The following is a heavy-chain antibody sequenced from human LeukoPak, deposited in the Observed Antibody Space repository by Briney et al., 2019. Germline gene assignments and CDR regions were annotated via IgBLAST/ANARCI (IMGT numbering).Heavy chain of an antibody. CDR1: GFTFSSYA. V-gene: IGHV3-23*01. Sequence: GGSLGLSCAASGFTFSSYAMSWVRQAPGKGLEWVSAISGSGGSTYYADSVKGRFTISRDNSKNTLYLQMNSLRAEDTAVYYCAKLIVGDPENYWGQGTLVTVSS. CDR2: ISGSGGST. J-gene: IGHJ4*02. D-gene: IGHD1-26*01. CDR3: AKLIVGDPENY.